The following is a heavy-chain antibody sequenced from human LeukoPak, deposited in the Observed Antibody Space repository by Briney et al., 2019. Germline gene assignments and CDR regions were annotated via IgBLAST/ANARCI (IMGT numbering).Heavy chain of an antibody. Sequence: PSETLSLTCSVSDGSTTGYYWSWIRQPPGKGLEWIAYVYYTGRTLYNPSLESRVTISVDTSKTQFSLTVTSVTAADTAVYYCARHMSGSYDAFDLWGRGTTVTVSS. CDR2: VYYTGRT. CDR1: DGSTTGYY. D-gene: IGHD3-10*01. CDR3: ARHMSGSYDAFDL. J-gene: IGHJ3*01. V-gene: IGHV4-59*08.